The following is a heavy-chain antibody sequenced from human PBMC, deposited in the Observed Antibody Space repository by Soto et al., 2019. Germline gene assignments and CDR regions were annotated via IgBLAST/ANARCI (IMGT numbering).Heavy chain of an antibody. CDR3: ARDSLFEQWLLTYYYYGMDV. J-gene: IGHJ6*02. CDR2: IKQDGSEK. V-gene: IGHV3-7*05. D-gene: IGHD6-19*01. Sequence: PGGSLRLSCAASGFTFSSYWMSWVRQAPGKGLEWVANIKQDGSEKYYVDSVKGRFTISRDNAKNSLYLQMNSLRAEDTAVYYCARDSLFEQWLLTYYYYGMDVWGQGTTVTVSS. CDR1: GFTFSSYW.